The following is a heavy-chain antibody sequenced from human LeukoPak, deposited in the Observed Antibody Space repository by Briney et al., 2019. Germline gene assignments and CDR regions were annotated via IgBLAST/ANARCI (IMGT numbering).Heavy chain of an antibody. D-gene: IGHD5-18*01. CDR2: IYSGGST. J-gene: IGHJ4*02. V-gene: IGHV3-66*04. CDR3: ARRGHGYGSPFDY. Sequence: GGSLRLSCAASGFTVSSNYMSWVRQAPGKGLEWVSMIYSGGSTYYADSVKGRFTISRDNSKNTLDLQMNSLRAEDTAVYYCARRGHGYGSPFDYWGQGTLVTVSS. CDR1: GFTVSSNY.